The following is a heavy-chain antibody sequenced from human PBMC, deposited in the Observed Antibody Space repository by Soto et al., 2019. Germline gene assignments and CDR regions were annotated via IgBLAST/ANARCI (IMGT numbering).Heavy chain of an antibody. V-gene: IGHV1-18*04. CDR3: ARAPQTVAGAGIWY. CDR2: ISGYNGDT. CDR1: GYTFTSYG. J-gene: IGHJ4*02. D-gene: IGHD6-13*01. Sequence: ASVKLSCKASGYTFTSYGIIWVRQAPGQGLEWMGWISGYNGDTNYAQKLQGRVTMTTDTSTSTAYMELRSLRSDDTAVYYCARAPQTVAGAGIWYWGQGTLVTVSS.